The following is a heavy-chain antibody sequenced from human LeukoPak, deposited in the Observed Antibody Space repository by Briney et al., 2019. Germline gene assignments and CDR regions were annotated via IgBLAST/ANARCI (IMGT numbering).Heavy chain of an antibody. CDR3: AKLAGSSGWLFDY. Sequence: GGSLRLSCAASGFTFSTYAMNWVCQAPGKGLEWVSGISGSGGSTYYADSVKGRFTISRDNSKNTLYLQMNSLRAEDTAVYYCAKLAGSSGWLFDYWGQGTLVTVSS. CDR2: ISGSGGST. V-gene: IGHV3-23*01. J-gene: IGHJ4*02. D-gene: IGHD6-19*01. CDR1: GFTFSTYA.